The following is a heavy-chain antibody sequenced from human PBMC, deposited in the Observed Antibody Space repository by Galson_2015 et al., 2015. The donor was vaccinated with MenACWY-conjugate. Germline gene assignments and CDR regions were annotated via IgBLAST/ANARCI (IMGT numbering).Heavy chain of an antibody. CDR1: GFTFRQYA. CDR2: ISDSGAAT. V-gene: IGHV3-23*01. CDR3: AKDVYMDV. Sequence: SLRLSCAVSGFTFRQYAMSWVRQAPGTGLEWVAIISDSGAATHYIDSVKGRFTISRDNSKNTLYLQMSRLRAEDTALYYCAKDVYMDVWGNGTPVAVSS. J-gene: IGHJ6*03.